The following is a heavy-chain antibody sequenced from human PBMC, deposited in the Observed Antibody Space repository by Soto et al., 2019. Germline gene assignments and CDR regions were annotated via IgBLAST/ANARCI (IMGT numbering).Heavy chain of an antibody. V-gene: IGHV4-59*08. J-gene: IGHJ4*02. CDR1: GGSISSYY. D-gene: IGHD2-15*01. Sequence: QVQLQESGPGLVKPSETLSLTCTVSGGSISSYYWSWIRQPPGKGLEWIGYIYYSGSTNYNPSLKSRVTIPVDTSKNQFSLKLSSVTAADTAVYYCARRRGYSLDYWGQGTLVTVSS. CDR2: IYYSGST. CDR3: ARRRGYSLDY.